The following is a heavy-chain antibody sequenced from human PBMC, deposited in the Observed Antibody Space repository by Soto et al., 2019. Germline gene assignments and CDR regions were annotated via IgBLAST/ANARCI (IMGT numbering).Heavy chain of an antibody. J-gene: IGHJ4*02. Sequence: PVGSLRLSCAASGFTFSSYWMSWVRQAPGKGLEWVANIKQDGSEKYYVDSVKGRFTISRDNAKNSLYLQMNSLRAEDTAVYYCARELAYCGGDCLNYFDYWGQGTLVTVSS. CDR3: ARELAYCGGDCLNYFDY. V-gene: IGHV3-7*01. CDR2: IKQDGSEK. CDR1: GFTFSSYW. D-gene: IGHD2-21*02.